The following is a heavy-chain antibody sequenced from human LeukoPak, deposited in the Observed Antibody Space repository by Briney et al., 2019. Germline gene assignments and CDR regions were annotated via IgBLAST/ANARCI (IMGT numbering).Heavy chain of an antibody. CDR3: ARPYYYDSSGPYYFDY. J-gene: IGHJ4*02. Sequence: GESLKISCKGSGYSFTSYWIGWVRQMPGKGLEWKGIIYPGDSDTRYSPSFQGQVTISADKSISTAYLQWSSLKASDTAMYYCARPYYYDSSGPYYFDYWGQGTLVTVSS. V-gene: IGHV5-51*01. D-gene: IGHD3-22*01. CDR2: IYPGDSDT. CDR1: GYSFTSYW.